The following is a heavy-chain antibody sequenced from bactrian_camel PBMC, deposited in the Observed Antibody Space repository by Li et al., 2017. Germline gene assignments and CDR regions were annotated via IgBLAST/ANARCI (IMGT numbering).Heavy chain of an antibody. D-gene: IGHD2*01. V-gene: IGHV3S53*01. Sequence: HVQLVESGGGSVQAGGSLRLSCAVSGDAFISSCVAWFRQVPGKEREMVAQIQDDGMKHYGGTAKGRFTISKDVAKDTLDLRMTSLKPEDSGMYYCAVDGPVAFCSDYPSDFGGWGKGTQVTVS. CDR1: GDAFISSC. CDR3: AVDGPVAFCSDYPSDFGG. J-gene: IGHJ6*01. CDR2: IQDDGMK.